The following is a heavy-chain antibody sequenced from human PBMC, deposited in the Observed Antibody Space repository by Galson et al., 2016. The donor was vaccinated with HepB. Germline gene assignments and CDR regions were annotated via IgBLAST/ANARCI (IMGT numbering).Heavy chain of an antibody. Sequence: SLRLSCAASGFTFSSYAMSWVRQAPGKGLEWVSAISGSGDTAFYPDSVKGRFTISRDNSENTLYLQMNSLRAGDTALYYCAKGVNQQHPYYFDSWGQGILVTVSS. V-gene: IGHV3-23*01. D-gene: IGHD1-14*01. CDR2: ISGSGDTA. CDR3: AKGVNQQHPYYFDS. J-gene: IGHJ4*02. CDR1: GFTFSSYA.